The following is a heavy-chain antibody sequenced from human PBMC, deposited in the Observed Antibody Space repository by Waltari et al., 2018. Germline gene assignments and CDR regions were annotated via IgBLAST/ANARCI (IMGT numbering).Heavy chain of an antibody. V-gene: IGHV1-69*12. CDR1: GGTFGSYA. D-gene: IGHD3-16*01. CDR2: TSPIFVKAP. Sequence: QVQLVQSGAEVKKPGSSVKVSCKASGGTFGSYALTWVRQAPGEGLGWMGGTSPIFVKAPNYAQKFQGRLTVTADESTATVYMDLSSLRSDDTAVYYCARRQLGGPFDPWGQGTLVSVSS. J-gene: IGHJ5*02. CDR3: ARRQLGGPFDP.